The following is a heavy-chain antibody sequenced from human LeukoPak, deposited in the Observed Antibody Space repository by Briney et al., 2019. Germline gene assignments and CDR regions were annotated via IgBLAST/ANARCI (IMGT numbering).Heavy chain of an antibody. J-gene: IGHJ6*02. V-gene: IGHV5-51*01. CDR2: IYPGDSDT. Sequence: PGESLKISCKGSGYSFTSYWIGWVRQMPGKGLEWMGIIYPGDSDTRYSPSFQGQVTISADKSISTAYLQWSSLKASDTAMYYCARHGEKGSSGWYTTENTPYYYYGMDVWGQGTTVTVSS. CDR1: GYSFTSYW. CDR3: ARHGEKGSSGWYTTENTPYYYYGMDV. D-gene: IGHD6-19*01.